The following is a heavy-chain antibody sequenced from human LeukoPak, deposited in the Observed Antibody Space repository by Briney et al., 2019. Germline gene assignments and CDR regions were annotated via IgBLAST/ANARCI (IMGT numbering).Heavy chain of an antibody. Sequence: ASVKVSCKSSGYTFTTYGITWVRQAPGQGLEWMGWISTYNGNTNYAQKLQGRVTMTTDTSTSTAYMELRSLRSDDTAMYYCARDRMDTGTYFDYWGQGTLVAVSS. CDR2: ISTYNGNT. CDR3: ARDRMDTGTYFDY. V-gene: IGHV1-18*01. J-gene: IGHJ4*02. CDR1: GYTFTTYG. D-gene: IGHD5-18*01.